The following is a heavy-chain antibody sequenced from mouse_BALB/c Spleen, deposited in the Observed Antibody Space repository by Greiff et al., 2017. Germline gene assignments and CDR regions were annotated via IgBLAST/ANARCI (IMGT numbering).Heavy chain of an antibody. CDR2: INPSSGYT. CDR3: ARWGYGSSYAMDY. Sequence: QVQLKESAAELARPGASVKMSCKASGYTFTSYTMHWVKQRPGQGLEWIGYINPSSGYTEYNQKFKDKTTLTADKSSSTAYMQLSSLTSEDSAVYYCARWGYGSSYAMDYWGQGTSVTVSS. D-gene: IGHD1-1*01. V-gene: IGHV1-4*02. CDR1: GYTFTSYT. J-gene: IGHJ4*01.